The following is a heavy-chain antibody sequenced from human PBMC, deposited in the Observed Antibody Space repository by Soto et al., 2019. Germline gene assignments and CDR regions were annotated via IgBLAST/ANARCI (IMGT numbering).Heavy chain of an antibody. CDR1: GFTVSSNY. CDR2: IYSGGST. V-gene: IGHV3-53*01. D-gene: IGHD3-22*01. CDR3: ARVMYYYDSSGYFFLAY. J-gene: IGHJ4*02. Sequence: GGSLRLSCAASGFTVSSNYMSWVRQAPGKGLEWVSVIYSGGSTYYADSVKGRFTISRDNSKNTLYLQMNSLRAEDTAVYYCARVMYYYDSSGYFFLAYWGKGIMVTVSS.